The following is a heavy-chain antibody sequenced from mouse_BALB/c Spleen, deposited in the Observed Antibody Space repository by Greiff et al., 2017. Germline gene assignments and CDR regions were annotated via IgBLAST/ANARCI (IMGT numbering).Heavy chain of an antibody. Sequence: QVQLQQSGAELMKPGASVKISCKATGYTFSSYWIEWVKQRPGHGLEWIGEILPGSGSTNYNEKFKGKATFTADTSSNTAYMQLSSLTSEDSAVYYCARRNYYGNYGVYAMDYWGQGTSVTVSS. V-gene: IGHV1-9*01. D-gene: IGHD2-1*01. CDR2: ILPGSGST. J-gene: IGHJ4*01. CDR3: ARRNYYGNYGVYAMDY. CDR1: GYTFSSYW.